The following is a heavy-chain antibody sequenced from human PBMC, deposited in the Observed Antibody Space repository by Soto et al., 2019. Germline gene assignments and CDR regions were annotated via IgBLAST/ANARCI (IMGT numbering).Heavy chain of an antibody. V-gene: IGHV1-18*04. CDR3: ARGYYDSSGYYFPFPNFDY. Sequence: ASVKVSFKASGYTFTSYGISWLRQAPGQGLEWMGWISAYNGNTNYAQKLQGRVTMTTDTSTSTAYMELRSLRSDDTAVYYCARGYYDSSGYYFPFPNFDYWGQGTLVTVSS. D-gene: IGHD3-22*01. J-gene: IGHJ4*02. CDR2: ISAYNGNT. CDR1: GYTFTSYG.